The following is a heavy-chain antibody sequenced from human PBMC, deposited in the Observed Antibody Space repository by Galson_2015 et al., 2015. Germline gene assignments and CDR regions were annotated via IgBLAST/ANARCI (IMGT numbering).Heavy chain of an antibody. CDR1: GYSISSGYY. CDR3: ARASESFDP. D-gene: IGHD6-6*01. CDR2: IYHSGST. V-gene: IGHV4-38-2*01. J-gene: IGHJ5*02. Sequence: ATLSLTCAVSGYSISSGYYWGWIRQPPGTGLEWIGSIYHSGSTYYNPSLKSRVTISVDTSKNQFSLKLSSVTAADTAVYYCARASESFDPWGQGTLVTVSS.